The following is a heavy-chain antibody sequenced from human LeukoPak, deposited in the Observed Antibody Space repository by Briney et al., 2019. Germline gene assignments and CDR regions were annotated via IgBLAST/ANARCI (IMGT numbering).Heavy chain of an antibody. D-gene: IGHD3-3*01. CDR2: ITGRGGST. CDR3: ARDERLLSFLK. Sequence: GGSLRLSCAASGFTFSDYGLGWVRQGPGGGLGWVSGITGRGGSTYYADSVKGRFTISRDNPKNTLYLQMSSLRAEDTAIYYCARDERLLSFLKWRQGTLVSVPS. V-gene: IGHV3-23*01. J-gene: IGHJ4*02. CDR1: GFTFSDYG.